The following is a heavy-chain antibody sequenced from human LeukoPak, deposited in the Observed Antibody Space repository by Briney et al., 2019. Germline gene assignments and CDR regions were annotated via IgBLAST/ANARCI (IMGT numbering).Heavy chain of an antibody. Sequence: GGSLRLSCAVSGFTFSGSAMHWVRQASGTGLGWVGRIRSKANSYATAYAASVKGRSTISRDDSKNTAYLQINSLKTEDTAVYYCTRPAPSDYWGQGTLVTVSS. CDR2: IRSKANSYAT. J-gene: IGHJ4*02. CDR3: TRPAPSDY. V-gene: IGHV3-73*01. CDR1: GFTFSGSA.